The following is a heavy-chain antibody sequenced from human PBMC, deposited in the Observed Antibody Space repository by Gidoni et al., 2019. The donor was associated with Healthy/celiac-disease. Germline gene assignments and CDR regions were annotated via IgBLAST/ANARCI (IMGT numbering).Heavy chain of an antibody. V-gene: IGHV3-15*01. J-gene: IGHJ4*02. D-gene: IGHD3-16*02. CDR2: IKSKTDGGTT. CDR3: TTPGFTFGGVIASYYFDY. CDR1: GSTFSNAW. Sequence: EVQLVESGGGLVKPGGSLRLSCAASGSTFSNAWMSWVGQPPGKGLEWVGRIKSKTDGGTTNYAAPVKGRFTISRDDSKNTLYLQMNSLKTEDTAVYYCTTPGFTFGGVIASYYFDYWGQGTLVTVSS.